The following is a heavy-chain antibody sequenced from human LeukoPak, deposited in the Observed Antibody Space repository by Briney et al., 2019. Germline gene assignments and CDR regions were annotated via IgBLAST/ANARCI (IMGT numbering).Heavy chain of an antibody. V-gene: IGHV4-59*08. CDR3: ASLPGIAAV. D-gene: IGHD6-13*01. J-gene: IGHJ4*01. CDR1: GGSTSRYY. CDR2: IYYSGST. Sequence: SETLSLTCTVSGGSTSRYYWSWIRQPPGKRLEWLGYIYYSGSTTYNPSLKSRLTMSVGTSKNQISLKLISLTAADTAVYYCASLPGIAAVWGQGTLVTVSS.